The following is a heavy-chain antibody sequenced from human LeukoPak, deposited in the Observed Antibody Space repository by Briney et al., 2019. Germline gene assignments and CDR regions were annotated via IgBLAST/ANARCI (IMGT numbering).Heavy chain of an antibody. J-gene: IGHJ4*02. D-gene: IGHD1-20*01. CDR3: ARDHNWAFDY. CDR1: GFTFSSHW. CDR2: ISYDGSNK. V-gene: IGHV3-30-3*01. Sequence: GGSLRLSCAASGFTFSSHWMHWVRQAPGKGLEWVAVISYDGSNKYYADSVKGRFTISRDNSKNTLYLQMNSLRAEDTAVYYCARDHNWAFDYWGQGTLVTVSS.